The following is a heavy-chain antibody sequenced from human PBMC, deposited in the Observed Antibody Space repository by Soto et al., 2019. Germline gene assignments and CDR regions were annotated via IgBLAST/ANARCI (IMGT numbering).Heavy chain of an antibody. CDR3: ARDLWGYCGTDCYPLDV. V-gene: IGHV4-59*01. CDR1: GGSISGYY. CDR2: MYKTGST. Sequence: SETLSLTCTVSGGSISGYYWSWIRQPPGKGLEWMEYMYKTGSTVYNPSFKSQVNISEDTSKNQFSLKLNSVTAADTAVYYCARDLWGYCGTDCYPLDVWGQGTTVT. J-gene: IGHJ6*02. D-gene: IGHD2-21*02.